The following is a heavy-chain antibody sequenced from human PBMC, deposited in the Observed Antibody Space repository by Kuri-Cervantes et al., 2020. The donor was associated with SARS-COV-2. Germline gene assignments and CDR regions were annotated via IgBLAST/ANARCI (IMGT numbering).Heavy chain of an antibody. Sequence: GESLKISCVASGFNFSTTDMHWVRQAPGKGLEWVTFISSDGKNKKCMASGKGRFTISRDNSQNTLHLQMKSLRDDDTAIYYCAKDRAGVHDFWGQGTLVTVSS. CDR1: GFNFSTTD. CDR2: ISSDGKNK. D-gene: IGHD2-21*01. CDR3: AKDRAGVHDF. J-gene: IGHJ4*02. V-gene: IGHV3-30*18.